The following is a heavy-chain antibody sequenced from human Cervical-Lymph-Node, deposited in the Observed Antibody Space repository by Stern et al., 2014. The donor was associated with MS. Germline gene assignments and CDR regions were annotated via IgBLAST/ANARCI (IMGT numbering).Heavy chain of an antibody. CDR2: IIPIFGVT. Sequence: MQLVESGAEVKKPGSSVTVSCKASGGTFNNYAINWVRQAPGQGLEWMGGIIPIFGVTHYAQKFQGRVTVKGDKSMVTAYMELSSLSSDDTAIYFCARDGSYEDYSAHATSVLYHWGQGTLVTVSS. CDR1: GGTFNNYA. CDR3: ARDGSYEDYSAHATSVLYH. J-gene: IGHJ5*02. D-gene: IGHD4-11*01. V-gene: IGHV1-69*17.